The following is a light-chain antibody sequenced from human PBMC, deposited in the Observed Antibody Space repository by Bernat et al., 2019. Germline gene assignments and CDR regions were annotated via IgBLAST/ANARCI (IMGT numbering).Light chain of an antibody. CDR2: DTN. Sequence: QAVVTQEPSLTVSPGGTVTLTCGSSTGAVTSGHYPHWFQQKPGQAPRTMIYDTNNKHSWTPARFSGSLLGGKAALTLWGAQPEDEATYYCCLSFGDAQGVFGGGTKLTVL. J-gene: IGLJ2*01. CDR1: TGAVTSGHY. V-gene: IGLV7-46*01. CDR3: CLSFGDAQGV.